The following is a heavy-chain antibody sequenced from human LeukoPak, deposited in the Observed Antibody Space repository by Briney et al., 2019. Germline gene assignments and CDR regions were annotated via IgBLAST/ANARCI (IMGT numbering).Heavy chain of an antibody. CDR2: INSDGSTT. D-gene: IGHD1-14*01. V-gene: IGHV3-74*01. CDR1: GFTFSRYW. Sequence: PGGSLRLSCVASGFTFSRYWMHWVPQAPGKGLLWVSRINSDGSTTIYADSVKGRFTISRDNAKNTLYLQMNSLTAEDTAVYFCASGPTGFAWGQGTLVTVSS. CDR3: ASGPTGFA. J-gene: IGHJ5*02.